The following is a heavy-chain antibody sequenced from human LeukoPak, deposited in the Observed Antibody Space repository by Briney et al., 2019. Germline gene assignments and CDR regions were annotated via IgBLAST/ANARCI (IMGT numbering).Heavy chain of an antibody. CDR3: ARGVYSSSWPFDY. D-gene: IGHD6-13*01. V-gene: IGHV4-59*01. CDR1: GGSISSYY. Sequence: SETLSLTCTVSGGSISSYYGSWIRQPPGKGLEWIWYIYYSGSTNYNPPLKTRVTISVDTSKNQFSMKLSSVTAADPAVYYCARGVYSSSWPFDYWGQGTLVTVSS. CDR2: IYYSGST. J-gene: IGHJ4*02.